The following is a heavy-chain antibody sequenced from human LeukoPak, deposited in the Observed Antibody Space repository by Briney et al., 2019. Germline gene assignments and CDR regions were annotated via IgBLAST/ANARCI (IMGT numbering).Heavy chain of an antibody. V-gene: IGHV4-59*01. D-gene: IGHD3-16*02. J-gene: IGHJ6*03. CDR2: IYYSGST. CDR1: GGSISSYY. Sequence: SETLSLTCTVSGGSISSYYWSWIRQPPGKGLEWIGYIYYSGSTNYNPSLKSRVTISVDTSKNQFSLKLSSVTAADTAVYYCARSVYDYVWGSYRSYYYYYYMDVWGKGTTVTISS. CDR3: ARSVYDYVWGSYRSYYYYYYMDV.